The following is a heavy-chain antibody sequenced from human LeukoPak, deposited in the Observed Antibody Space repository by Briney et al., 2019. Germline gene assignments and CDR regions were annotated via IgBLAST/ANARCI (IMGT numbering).Heavy chain of an antibody. CDR1: GYPFTSYD. D-gene: IGHD3-3*01. V-gene: IGHV1-8*01. CDR3: ARGPRITIFGVVTRSYYYYMDV. Sequence: GASVKVSCKASGYPFTSYDINWVRQATGQGLEWMGWMNPNSGNTGYAQKFQGRVTMTRNTSISTAYMELSSLRSEDTAVYYCARGPRITIFGVVTRSYYYYMDVWGKGTTVTVSS. CDR2: MNPNSGNT. J-gene: IGHJ6*03.